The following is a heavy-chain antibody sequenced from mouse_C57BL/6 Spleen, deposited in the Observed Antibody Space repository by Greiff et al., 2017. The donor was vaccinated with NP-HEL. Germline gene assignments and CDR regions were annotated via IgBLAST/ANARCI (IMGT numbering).Heavy chain of an antibody. CDR2: INPNNGGT. V-gene: IGHV1-22*01. CDR3: ACSLYYSTWFAY. D-gene: IGHD2-1*01. Sequence: VQLKESGPELVKPGASVKMSCKASGYTFTDYNMHWVKQSHGKSLEWIGYINPNNGGTSYNQKFKGKATLTVNKSSSTAYMELRSLTSEDSAVYYCACSLYYSTWFAYWGQGTLVTVSA. CDR1: GYTFTDYN. J-gene: IGHJ3*01.